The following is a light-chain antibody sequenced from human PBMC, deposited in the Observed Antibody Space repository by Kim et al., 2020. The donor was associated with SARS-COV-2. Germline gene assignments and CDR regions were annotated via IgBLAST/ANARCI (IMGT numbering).Light chain of an antibody. CDR2: DAS. J-gene: IGKJ3*01. CDR1: QSINKW. Sequence: TLSASVGGRVTITCRASQSINKWLAWYQQKPGEALKVLIYDASSLNGGVPSRFSGSGSGTEFSLTISNLQPDDFATYYCQQYNGYFGPGTKVDIK. V-gene: IGKV1-5*01. CDR3: QQYNGY.